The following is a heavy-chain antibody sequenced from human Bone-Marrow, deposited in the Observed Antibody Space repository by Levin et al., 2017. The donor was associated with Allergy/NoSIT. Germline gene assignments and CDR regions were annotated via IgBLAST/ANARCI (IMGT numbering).Heavy chain of an antibody. D-gene: IGHD3-10*01. CDR2: INSDGSST. J-gene: IGHJ4*02. CDR3: ARLYGSGNYFDY. V-gene: IGHV3-74*01. CDR1: GFTFTNYW. Sequence: QAGGSLRLSCAASGFTFTNYWMHWVRQAPGKGLVWVSRINSDGSSTTYADSVKGRFTISRDNARNTLYLQMNSLRAEDTAVYYCARLYGSGNYFDYWGQGTLVTVSS.